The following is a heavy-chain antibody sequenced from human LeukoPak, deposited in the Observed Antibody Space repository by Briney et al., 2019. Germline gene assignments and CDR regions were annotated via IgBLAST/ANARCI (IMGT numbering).Heavy chain of an antibody. CDR3: ARQTFGALYFDS. D-gene: IGHD3-10*01. CDR1: GGSISRGSYY. J-gene: IGHJ4*02. V-gene: IGHV4-61*02. Sequence: SETLSLTCIVSGGSISRGSYYWNWIRQPAGKGLEWMGRIHNSGSTNYNPSLKSRVTISTDMSKNQFSLNLSSVTAADTAVYYCARQTFGALYFDSWGQGTLVTVSS. CDR2: IHNSGST.